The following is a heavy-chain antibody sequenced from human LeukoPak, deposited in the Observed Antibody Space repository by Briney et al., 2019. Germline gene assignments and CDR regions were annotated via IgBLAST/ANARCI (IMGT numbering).Heavy chain of an antibody. J-gene: IGHJ4*02. CDR2: IYSSGST. V-gene: IGHV3-53*01. Sequence: GGSLRLSCAASGFTVSTNYMSWVRQAPGKGLEWVSVIYSSGSTYYADSVKGRFTIFRDNSKNTLYLQMNSLRAEDTAVYYCARAVVETATIRHFDYWGQGTLVTVSS. CDR1: GFTVSTNY. D-gene: IGHD5-24*01. CDR3: ARAVVETATIRHFDY.